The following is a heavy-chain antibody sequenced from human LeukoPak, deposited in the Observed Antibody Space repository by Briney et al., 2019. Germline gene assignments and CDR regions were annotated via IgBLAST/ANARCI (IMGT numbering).Heavy chain of an antibody. CDR3: ARPLVVRGVIENWFDP. V-gene: IGHV5-10-1*01. D-gene: IGHD3-10*01. CDR2: IDPSDSYT. J-gene: IGHJ5*02. Sequence: GESLKISCKGSGYSFTSYWIRWVRQMPGKGLEWMGSIDPSDSYTNYSPSFEGHVTISADKSISTAYLQWSSLKASDTAMYYCARPLVVRGVIENWFDPWGQGTLVTVSS. CDR1: GYSFTSYW.